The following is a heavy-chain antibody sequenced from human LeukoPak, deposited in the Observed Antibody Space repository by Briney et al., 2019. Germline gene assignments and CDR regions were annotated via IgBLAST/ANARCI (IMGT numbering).Heavy chain of an antibody. CDR2: ISGSGGST. Sequence: GASLRLSCAASGFTFSSYAMSWVRQAPGKGLEWVSAISGSGGSTYYADSVKGRFTISRDNSKNTLYLQMNSLRAEDTAVYYCARSGGNWGLYYDSSGDFDYWGQGTLVTVSS. CDR1: GFTFSSYA. J-gene: IGHJ4*02. V-gene: IGHV3-23*01. CDR3: ARSGGNWGLYYDSSGDFDY. D-gene: IGHD3-22*01.